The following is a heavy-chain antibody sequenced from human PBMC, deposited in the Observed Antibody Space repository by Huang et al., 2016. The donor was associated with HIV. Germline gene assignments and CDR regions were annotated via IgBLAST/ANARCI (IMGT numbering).Heavy chain of an antibody. CDR3: ARECYYDSSGYCFDY. CDR2: INPNSGGT. V-gene: IGHV1-2*02. Sequence: QVQLVQSGAEVKKPGASVKVSCKASGYTFTGYYMHWVRQAPGQGLEWRGWINPNSGGTNYAQKFQGRVTMTRDTSISIVYMELSRLRSDGTAVYYCARECYYDSSGYCFDYWGQGTLVTVSS. J-gene: IGHJ4*02. D-gene: IGHD3-22*01. CDR1: GYTFTGYY.